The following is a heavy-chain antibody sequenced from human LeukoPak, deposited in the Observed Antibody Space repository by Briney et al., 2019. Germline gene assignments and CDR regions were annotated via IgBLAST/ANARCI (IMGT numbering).Heavy chain of an antibody. Sequence: ASVKDSCKASGGTFSSYAISWVRQAPEQGLEWMGWINPNRGGTNYAQKFQGRVTMTRDTSISTAYMELSRLRSDDTAVYYCARAPGDSSWYYWFDPWGQGTLVTVSS. V-gene: IGHV1-2*02. D-gene: IGHD6-13*01. CDR2: INPNRGGT. J-gene: IGHJ5*02. CDR1: GGTFSSYA. CDR3: ARAPGDSSWYYWFDP.